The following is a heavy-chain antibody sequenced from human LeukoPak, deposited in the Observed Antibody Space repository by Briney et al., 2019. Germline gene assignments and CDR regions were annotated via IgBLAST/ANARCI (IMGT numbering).Heavy chain of an antibody. J-gene: IGHJ2*01. CDR2: IYYSGST. Sequence: SETLSLTCTVSGGSISSSSYYWGWIRQPPGKGLEWIGSIYYSGSTYYNPSLKSRVTISVDTSKNQFSLKLSSVTAADTAVYYCARGVGQGVLGYCSGGSCAMGYFDLWGRGTLVTVSS. CDR1: GGSISSSSYY. V-gene: IGHV4-39*01. D-gene: IGHD2-15*01. CDR3: ARGVGQGVLGYCSGGSCAMGYFDL.